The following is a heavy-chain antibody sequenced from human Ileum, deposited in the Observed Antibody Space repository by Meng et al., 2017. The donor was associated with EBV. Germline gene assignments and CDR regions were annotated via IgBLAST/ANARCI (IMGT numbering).Heavy chain of an antibody. Sequence: QLHVQESGHGLVTPCDTLYLPCSVSCVSVSSKKYYWGWIRQPPGKALEWIASSYYSGTTYYNPSPQSRVSISLDKSKNQVSLNMTSMTAADTAVYYCASRELAPFDYWGQGTLVTVSS. CDR1: CVSVSSKKYY. J-gene: IGHJ4*02. V-gene: IGHV4-39*07. CDR3: ASRELAPFDY. CDR2: SYYSGTT. D-gene: IGHD1-26*01.